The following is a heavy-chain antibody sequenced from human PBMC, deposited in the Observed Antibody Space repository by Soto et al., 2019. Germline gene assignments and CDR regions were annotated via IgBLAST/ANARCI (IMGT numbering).Heavy chain of an antibody. CDR3: AREQLVEGQVWFDP. D-gene: IGHD6-13*01. CDR2: IIPIFGTA. V-gene: IGHV1-69*01. J-gene: IGHJ5*02. CDR1: GGTFSSYA. Sequence: QVQLVQSGAEVKKPGSSVKVSCKASGGTFSSYAISWVRQAPGQGLEWMGGIIPIFGTANYAQKFQGRVTIAADESTSTAYMGLRSLRSEDTAVYCCAREQLVEGQVWFDPWGQGTLVTVSS.